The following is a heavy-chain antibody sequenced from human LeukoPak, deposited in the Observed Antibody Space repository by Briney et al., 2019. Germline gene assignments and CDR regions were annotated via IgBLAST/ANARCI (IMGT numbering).Heavy chain of an antibody. CDR2: IIPIFGTA. Sequence: SVKVSCKASGGTFSSYAISWVRQAPGQGLEWMGGIIPIFGTANYAQKFQGGVTITADKSTSTAYMELSSLRSEDTAVYYCARAGGVTMVRGTNDAFDIWGQGTMVTVSS. CDR1: GGTFSSYA. J-gene: IGHJ3*02. CDR3: ARAGGVTMVRGTNDAFDI. D-gene: IGHD3-10*01. V-gene: IGHV1-69*06.